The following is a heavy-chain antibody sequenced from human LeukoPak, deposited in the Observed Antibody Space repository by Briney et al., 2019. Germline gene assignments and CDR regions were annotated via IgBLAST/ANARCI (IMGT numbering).Heavy chain of an antibody. CDR2: INHSGST. CDR3: ARSLLGRPRDY. Sequence: PSQTLSLTCTVSGGSISSGGYYWSWIRQPPGKGLEWIGEINHSGSTNYNPSLKSRVTISVDTSKNQFSLKLSSVTAADTAVYYCARSLLGRPRDYWGQGTLVTVSS. D-gene: IGHD2-15*01. CDR1: GGSISSGGYY. V-gene: IGHV4-30-2*01. J-gene: IGHJ4*02.